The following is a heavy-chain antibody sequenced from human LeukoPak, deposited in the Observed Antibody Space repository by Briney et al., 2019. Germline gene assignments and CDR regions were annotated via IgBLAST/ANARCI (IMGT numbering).Heavy chain of an antibody. CDR3: ARGFSYYYDSSAKRAFDI. Sequence: PSETLSLTCAVSGGSISSGGYSWSWIRQPPGKGLEWIGYIYHSGSTYYNPSLKSRVTLSVDRSKNQFSLKLSSVTAADTAVYYCARGFSYYYDSSAKRAFDIWGQGTMVTVSS. CDR2: IYHSGST. J-gene: IGHJ3*02. CDR1: GGSISSGGYS. V-gene: IGHV4-30-2*01. D-gene: IGHD3-22*01.